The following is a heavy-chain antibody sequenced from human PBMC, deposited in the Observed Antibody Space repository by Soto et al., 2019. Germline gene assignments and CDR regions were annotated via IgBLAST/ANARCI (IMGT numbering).Heavy chain of an antibody. V-gene: IGHV1-18*01. Sequence: ASVKVSCKASGYTFTSYGISWVRQAPGQGLEWTGWISAYNGNINYAQKLQGRVTMTTDTSTSTAYMELRSLRSDDTAVYYCARGGIVATIVSGKHYYYYYGMDVWGQGXTVTVYS. CDR1: GYTFTSYG. CDR2: ISAYNGNI. D-gene: IGHD5-12*01. J-gene: IGHJ6*02. CDR3: ARGGIVATIVSGKHYYYYYGMDV.